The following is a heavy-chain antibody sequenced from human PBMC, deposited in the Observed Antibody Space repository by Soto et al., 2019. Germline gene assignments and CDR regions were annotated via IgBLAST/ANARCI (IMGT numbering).Heavy chain of an antibody. V-gene: IGHV4-59*01. CDR2: IHYGGSA. CDR1: GGSTSNYY. CDR3: ARENYYDY. Sequence: PSETLSLTCTVSGGSTSNYYWGWIRQPPGKGLEWIGYIHYGGSANNNPSLRGRVTISLDTSKNQFSLRLSSVTAADTAVYYCARENYYDYWGQGTLVTVSS. J-gene: IGHJ4*02.